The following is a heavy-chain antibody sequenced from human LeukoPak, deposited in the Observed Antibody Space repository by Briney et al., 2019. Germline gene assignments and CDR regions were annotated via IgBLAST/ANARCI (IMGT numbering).Heavy chain of an antibody. Sequence: SETLSLTCTVSGGSISSYYWSWIRQPPGKGLEWIGYIYFSGSTNYNPSLKSRVTISIDTSKNQFSLRLSSVTAAITAVYYCVSGLWEVPGCHGGQGTLVTVSS. CDR2: IYFSGST. D-gene: IGHD1-26*01. J-gene: IGHJ4*02. CDR1: GGSISSYY. CDR3: VSGLWEVPGCH. V-gene: IGHV4-59*01.